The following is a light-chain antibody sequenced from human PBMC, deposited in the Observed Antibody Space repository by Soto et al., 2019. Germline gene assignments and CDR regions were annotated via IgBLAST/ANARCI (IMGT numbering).Light chain of an antibody. J-gene: IGLJ1*01. CDR1: SSNIGTGYD. V-gene: IGLV1-40*01. Sequence: QSVLTQPPSVSGAPGQRVTISCTGSSSNIGTGYDVHWYQQLPGTVPKLLIYGNTNRPSGVPDRFSGSKSGMSASLAITGLQAEDEADYYCQSYDSSLSGYVFGTGTKLTVL. CDR3: QSYDSSLSGYV. CDR2: GNT.